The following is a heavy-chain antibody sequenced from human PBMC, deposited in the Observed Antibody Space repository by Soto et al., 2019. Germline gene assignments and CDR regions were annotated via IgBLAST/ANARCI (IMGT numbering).Heavy chain of an antibody. D-gene: IGHD3-22*01. Sequence: GGSLRLSCAASGFTFSSYAMSWVRQAPGKGLEWVSAISGSGGSTYYADSVKGRFTISRDNSKNTLYLQMNSLRAEDTAVYYCAKDPGIYYDRTPDVWGQGTTVTVSS. CDR2: ISGSGGST. CDR3: AKDPGIYYDRTPDV. V-gene: IGHV3-23*01. CDR1: GFTFSSYA. J-gene: IGHJ6*02.